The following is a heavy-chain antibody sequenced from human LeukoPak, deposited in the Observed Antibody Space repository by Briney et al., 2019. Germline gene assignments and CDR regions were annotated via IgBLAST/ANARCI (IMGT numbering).Heavy chain of an antibody. CDR3: ARDPFYDSSGYYGNWFDP. Sequence: PGGSLRLSCAAFGFTFSSYAMHWVRQAPGKGLEWVAVISYDGSNKYYADSVKGRFTISRDNSKNTLYLQMNSLRAEDTAVYYCARDPFYDSSGYYGNWFDPWGQGTLVTVSS. J-gene: IGHJ5*02. CDR2: ISYDGSNK. V-gene: IGHV3-30-3*01. CDR1: GFTFSSYA. D-gene: IGHD3-22*01.